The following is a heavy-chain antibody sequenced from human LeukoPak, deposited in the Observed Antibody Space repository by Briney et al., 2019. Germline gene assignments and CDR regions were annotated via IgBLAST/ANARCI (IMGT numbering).Heavy chain of an antibody. J-gene: IGHJ4*02. CDR2: ISGNGIST. CDR3: ANAGGDSRPHDF. D-gene: IGHD2-21*02. CDR1: GLTFSSYA. Sequence: GGSLRLSCAASGLTFSSYAMSWVRQAPGKGPEWVSAISGNGISTSYADAVKGRFTISRDNSKNTLSPQMNSLRAEDTAVYYCANAGGDSRPHDFWGQGTLVTVSS. V-gene: IGHV3-23*01.